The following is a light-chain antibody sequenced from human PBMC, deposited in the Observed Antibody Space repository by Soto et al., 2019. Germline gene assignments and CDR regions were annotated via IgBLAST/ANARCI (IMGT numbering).Light chain of an antibody. CDR2: RNN. J-gene: IGLJ1*01. Sequence: QSVLTQPPSTSGTPGQRVTISCSGSSSNIGSNTVNWYQQLPGTAPKLLIYRNNQRPSGVPDRFSGSKSGTSASLAISGLRSEDEADYYCAAWDGSLKGYVFATGTKLTVL. CDR3: AAWDGSLKGYV. CDR1: SSNIGSNT. V-gene: IGLV1-44*01.